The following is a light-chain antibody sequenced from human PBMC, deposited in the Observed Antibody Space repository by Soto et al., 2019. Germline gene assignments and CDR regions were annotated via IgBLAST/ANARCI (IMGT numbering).Light chain of an antibody. CDR3: QQYGNVPLT. CDR1: QSVSNRY. Sequence: EIVLTQSPATLSLSPGERATLSCRASQSVSNRYFAWYQQKPGQAPRLLIYRVSSRATGIPDRFSGSGSGTDFTLTISRLEPEDFAVYYCQQYGNVPLTFGGGTKVDI. J-gene: IGKJ4*01. V-gene: IGKV3-20*01. CDR2: RVS.